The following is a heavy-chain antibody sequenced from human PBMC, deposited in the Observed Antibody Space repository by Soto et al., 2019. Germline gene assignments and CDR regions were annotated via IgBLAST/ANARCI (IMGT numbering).Heavy chain of an antibody. Sequence: QVLLQQWGAGLLKPSETLSLTCAVYGGSFSGYYWSWIRQPPGKGLEWIGEINHSGGTNYNPSLKSRVTISVDTSKNQFSLELRSVSAADTAVYYCARGDYYGSGSYCTVDYWGQGTLVTVSS. V-gene: IGHV4-34*01. CDR1: GGSFSGYY. CDR2: INHSGGT. J-gene: IGHJ4*02. CDR3: ARGDYYGSGSYCTVDY. D-gene: IGHD3-10*01.